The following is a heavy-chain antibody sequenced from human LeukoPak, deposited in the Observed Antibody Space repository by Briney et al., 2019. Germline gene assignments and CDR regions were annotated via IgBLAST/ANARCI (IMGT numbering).Heavy chain of an antibody. J-gene: IGHJ4*02. CDR3: ARDLQYYYGSGSYPVFDY. Sequence: GSVKVSCKASGYTFTSYGISWVRQAPGQGLEWMGWISAYNGNTNYAQKLQGRVTMTTDTSTSTAYMELRSLRSDDTAVYYCARDLQYYYGSGSYPVFDYWGQGTLVTVPS. CDR2: ISAYNGNT. CDR1: GYTFTSYG. V-gene: IGHV1-18*01. D-gene: IGHD3-10*01.